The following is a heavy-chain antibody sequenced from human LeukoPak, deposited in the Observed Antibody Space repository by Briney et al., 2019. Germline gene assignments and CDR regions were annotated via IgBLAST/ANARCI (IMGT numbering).Heavy chain of an antibody. CDR1: GYTFTGYY. CDR3: ARGERIQLWLSYIDY. V-gene: IGHV1-2*02. CDR2: INPNSGGT. Sequence: ASVKVSCKASGYTFTGYYMHWVRQAPGQGLEWMGWINPNSGGTNYAQKFQGRVTMTRDTSISTVYMELSSLRSEDTAVYYCARGERIQLWLSYIDYWGQGTLVTVSS. D-gene: IGHD5-18*01. J-gene: IGHJ4*02.